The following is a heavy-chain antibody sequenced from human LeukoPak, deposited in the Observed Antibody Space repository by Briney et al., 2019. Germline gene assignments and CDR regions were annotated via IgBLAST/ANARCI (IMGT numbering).Heavy chain of an antibody. Sequence: GASVKVSCKASGYTFTDHYMHWVRQAPGQGLEWMGWINPNSGGTNYAQKFQGRVTMTRDTSISTAYMELSRLRSDDTAGYYCARDSWLRAYYYMDVWGKGTTVTVSS. CDR3: ARDSWLRAYYYMDV. J-gene: IGHJ6*03. CDR2: INPNSGGT. D-gene: IGHD5-12*01. CDR1: GYTFTDHY. V-gene: IGHV1-2*02.